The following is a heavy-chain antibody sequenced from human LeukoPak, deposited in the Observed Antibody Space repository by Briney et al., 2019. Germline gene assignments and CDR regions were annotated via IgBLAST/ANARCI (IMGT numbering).Heavy chain of an antibody. CDR2: IFHSGSS. CDR1: GGSISSGGHY. V-gene: IGHV4-30-2*01. D-gene: IGHD6-19*01. CDR3: ARASGNSGWYPFDY. Sequence: SETLSLTCTVSGGSISSGGHYWNWIRQPPGKGLELIGYIFHSGSSYYNPSLKSRVTISVDRSKNQLSLKVRSVTAADTAMYYCARASGNSGWYPFDYWDQGTLVTVSS. J-gene: IGHJ4*02.